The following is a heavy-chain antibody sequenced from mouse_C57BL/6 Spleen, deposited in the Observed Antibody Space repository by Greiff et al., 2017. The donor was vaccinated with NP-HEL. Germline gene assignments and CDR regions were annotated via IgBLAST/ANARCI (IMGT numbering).Heavy chain of an antibody. Sequence: EVKLMESGGGLVKPGGSLKLSCAASGFTFSDYGMHWVRQAPEKGLEWVAYISSGSSTIYYADTVKGRFTISRDNAKNNLFLQMTSLRSEDTAMYYCARNSKTWFAYWGQGTLVTVSA. CDR2: ISSGSSTI. V-gene: IGHV5-17*01. CDR3: ARNSKTWFAY. J-gene: IGHJ3*01. CDR1: GFTFSDYG. D-gene: IGHD2-5*01.